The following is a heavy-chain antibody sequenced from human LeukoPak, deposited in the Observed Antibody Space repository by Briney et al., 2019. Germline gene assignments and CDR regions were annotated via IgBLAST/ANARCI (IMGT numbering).Heavy chain of an antibody. D-gene: IGHD3-10*01. CDR3: AKDLGQDLGGSGRPPTGIDY. V-gene: IGHV3-30*02. Sequence: GGSLRLSCAASGFTFSSYGMHWVRQAPGKGLQWVAFIRYDGGDKDYADSVKGRFTISRDNSKNTLYLQMNSLRPDDTALYYCAKDLGQDLGGSGRPPTGIDYWGQGTLVTVSS. J-gene: IGHJ4*02. CDR1: GFTFSSYG. CDR2: IRYDGGDK.